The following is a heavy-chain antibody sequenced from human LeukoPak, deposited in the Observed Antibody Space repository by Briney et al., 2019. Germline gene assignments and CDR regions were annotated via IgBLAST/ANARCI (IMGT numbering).Heavy chain of an antibody. V-gene: IGHV3-23*01. CDR2: VSDSGSST. D-gene: IGHD6-13*01. Sequence: HPGGSLRLSCAASGFTFSSYAMSWVRQAPGKGLEWVSAVSDSGSSTYYADSVKGRFTISRDNSKNTLYLQMNSLRADDTAVYCCAKQDIRSSGWYDRGQGTLVTVSS. J-gene: IGHJ4*02. CDR3: AKQDIRSSGWYD. CDR1: GFTFSSYA.